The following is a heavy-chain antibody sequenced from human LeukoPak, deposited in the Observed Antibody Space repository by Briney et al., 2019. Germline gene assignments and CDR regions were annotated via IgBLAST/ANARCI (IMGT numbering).Heavy chain of an antibody. J-gene: IGHJ4*02. CDR1: GYTFTSYG. CDR3: ARDQTYYGSGSYYGY. D-gene: IGHD3-10*01. V-gene: IGHV1-18*01. Sequence: ASVKVSCKASGYTFTSYGISWVRQAPGQGLEWMGWINAYNGNTNYAQKLQGRVTMTTDTSTSTAYMELRSLRSDDTAVYYCARDQTYYGSGSYYGYWGQGTLVTVSS. CDR2: INAYNGNT.